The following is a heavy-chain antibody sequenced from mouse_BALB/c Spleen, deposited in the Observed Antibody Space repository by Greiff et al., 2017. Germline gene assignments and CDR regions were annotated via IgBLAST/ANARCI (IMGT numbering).Heavy chain of an antibody. Sequence: EVKLMESGAELVKPGASVKLSCTASGFNIKDTYMHWVKQRPEQGLEWIGRIDPANGNTKYDPKFQGKATITADTSSNTAYLQLSSLTSEDTAVYYCALWYPWFAYWGQGTLVTVSA. D-gene: IGHD2-1*01. V-gene: IGHV14-3*02. CDR1: GFNIKDTY. CDR3: ALWYPWFAY. J-gene: IGHJ3*01. CDR2: IDPANGNT.